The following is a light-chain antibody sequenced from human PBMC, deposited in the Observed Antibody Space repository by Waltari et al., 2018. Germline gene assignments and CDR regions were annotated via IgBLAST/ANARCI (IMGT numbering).Light chain of an antibody. J-gene: IGKJ4*01. CDR2: DAS. CDR1: QSVRSNY. Sequence: DIVLTQSPATLSLSPGERATLSCGASQSVRSNYLAWYQQKPGLAPRLLIYDASSRATGIPDRLSGSGSGTDFTLTISRLEPEDFAVYYCQQFGTSPLTFGGGTKVEIK. V-gene: IGKV3D-20*01. CDR3: QQFGTSPLT.